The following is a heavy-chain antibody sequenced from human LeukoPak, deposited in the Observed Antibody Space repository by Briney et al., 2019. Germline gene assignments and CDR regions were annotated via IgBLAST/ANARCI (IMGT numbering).Heavy chain of an antibody. CDR3: AKGGSGYALLRDFDY. D-gene: IGHD5-12*01. Sequence: GGSLRLSCAASGFTFSSYGMSWVRQAPGKGLEWVSAISGSGGSTYYADSVKGRFTISRDNSKNTLYLQMNSLRAEDTAVYYCAKGGSGYALLRDFDYWGQGTLVTVSS. V-gene: IGHV3-23*01. J-gene: IGHJ4*02. CDR1: GFTFSSYG. CDR2: ISGSGGST.